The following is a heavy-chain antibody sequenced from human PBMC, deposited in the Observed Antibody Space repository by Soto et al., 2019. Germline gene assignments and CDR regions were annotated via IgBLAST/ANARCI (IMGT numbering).Heavy chain of an antibody. Sequence: EVQLVESGGGLVQPGGSLRLSCAASGFSFSSYWMHWVRQVPGKGLVWVSRINSDGSTKTYADSVKGRFTISRDNAKNTLYLQMNSLSVEDTAVYYCARVLTGSYNWFDPWGQGTLVTVSS. CDR2: INSDGSTK. CDR1: GFSFSSYW. CDR3: ARVLTGSYNWFDP. V-gene: IGHV3-74*01. D-gene: IGHD1-26*01. J-gene: IGHJ5*02.